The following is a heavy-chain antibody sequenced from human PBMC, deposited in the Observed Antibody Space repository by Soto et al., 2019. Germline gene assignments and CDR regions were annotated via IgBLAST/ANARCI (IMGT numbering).Heavy chain of an antibody. CDR2: ISSSSSTI. Sequence: PGGSLRLSCAASGFTFSSYSMNWVRQAPGKGLEWVSYISSSSSTIYYADSVKGRFTISRDNAKNSLYLQMNSLRDEDTAVYYCARDITGSTKYSGSYDAFDIWGQGTMVTVSS. V-gene: IGHV3-48*02. CDR1: GFTFSSYS. D-gene: IGHD1-26*01. CDR3: ARDITGSTKYSGSYDAFDI. J-gene: IGHJ3*02.